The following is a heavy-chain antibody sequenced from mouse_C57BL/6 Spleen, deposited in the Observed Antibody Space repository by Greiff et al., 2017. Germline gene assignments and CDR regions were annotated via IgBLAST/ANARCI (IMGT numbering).Heavy chain of an antibody. D-gene: IGHD1-1*01. V-gene: IGHV1-54*01. J-gene: IGHJ4*01. CDR1: GYAFTNYL. CDR2: IYPGRGGT. Sequence: QVQLQQSGAELVRPGTSVKVSCKASGYAFTNYLIEWVKQRPGQGLEWIGGIYPGRGGTNYNEKFKGKATLPADKSSSTAYLQLSSLTSEVSAVYFWARGMFITTVVYSYAMDYWGQGTSGTVSS. CDR3: ARGMFITTVVYSYAMDY.